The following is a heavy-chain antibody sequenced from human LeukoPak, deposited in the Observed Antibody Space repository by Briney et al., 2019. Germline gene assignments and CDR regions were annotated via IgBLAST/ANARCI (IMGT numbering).Heavy chain of an antibody. CDR1: GGSISSYY. Sequence: SETLSLTCTVSGGSISSYYWSWIRQPPGKGLEWIGYIYYSGSTNYNPSLKSRVTISVDTSKNQFSLNLGSVTAADTGVYYCARGRRITMVRGVKNMDVWGQGTTVAVSS. CDR2: IYYSGST. V-gene: IGHV4-59*12. CDR3: ARGRRITMVRGVKNMDV. D-gene: IGHD3-10*01. J-gene: IGHJ6*02.